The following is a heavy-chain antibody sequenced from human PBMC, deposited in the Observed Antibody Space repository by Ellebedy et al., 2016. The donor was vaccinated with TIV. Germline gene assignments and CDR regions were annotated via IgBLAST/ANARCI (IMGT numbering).Heavy chain of an antibody. J-gene: IGHJ3*02. V-gene: IGHV3-48*04. CDR2: ISSTGTTI. CDR3: ASGAYDN. CDR1: GFTFSNNS. Sequence: GESLKISCTASGFTFSNNSRNWVRQAPGKGLEWVSYISSTGTTIYYADSVKGRFTISRDNGKISLYLQMNSLTAEDTAVYYCASGAYDNWGQGTMVIVSS.